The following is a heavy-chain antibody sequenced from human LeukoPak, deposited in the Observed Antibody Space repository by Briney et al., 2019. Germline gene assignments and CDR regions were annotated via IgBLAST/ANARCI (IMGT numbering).Heavy chain of an antibody. Sequence: SETLSLTCTVSGGSISSYYWSWIRQPPGKGLEWIGYIYYRGSTNYNPSLKSRVTISVDTSKNQFSLKLSSVTAADTAVYYCARAPYAYYYYGMDVWGQGTTVTVSS. CDR2: IYYRGST. J-gene: IGHJ6*02. CDR1: GGSISSYY. CDR3: ARAPYAYYYYGMDV. V-gene: IGHV4-59*01. D-gene: IGHD3-16*01.